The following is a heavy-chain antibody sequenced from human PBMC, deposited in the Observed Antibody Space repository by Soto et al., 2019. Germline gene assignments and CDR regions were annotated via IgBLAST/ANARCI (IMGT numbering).Heavy chain of an antibody. D-gene: IGHD2-2*01. CDR3: AIGAVVVPAAKANYYYYGMDV. CDR1: GYSFTSYW. Sequence: GESLKISCKGSGYSFTSYWIGWVRQMPGKGLEWMGIIYPGDSDTRYSPSFQGQVTISADKSISTAYLQWSSLKASDTAMYYCAIGAVVVPAAKANYYYYGMDVWGQGTTVTVSS. V-gene: IGHV5-51*01. CDR2: IYPGDSDT. J-gene: IGHJ6*02.